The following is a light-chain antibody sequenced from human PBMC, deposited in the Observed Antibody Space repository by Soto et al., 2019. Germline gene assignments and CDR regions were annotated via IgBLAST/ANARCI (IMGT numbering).Light chain of an antibody. CDR3: SSYTRSSPYV. Sequence: QSALTQPASVSGSPGQSITISCTGTSSDVGGYNYVSWYQQHPGKAPKLMIYEVSNRPSGVSNRCSGSKSGNTASLTISGLQAEDEAAYYCSSYTRSSPYVFGTGTKLTVL. CDR2: EVS. J-gene: IGLJ1*01. V-gene: IGLV2-14*01. CDR1: SSDVGGYNY.